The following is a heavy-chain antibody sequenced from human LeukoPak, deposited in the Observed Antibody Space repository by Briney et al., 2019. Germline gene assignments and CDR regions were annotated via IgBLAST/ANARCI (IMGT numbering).Heavy chain of an antibody. D-gene: IGHD6-13*01. V-gene: IGHV4-39*07. CDR2: VSYSGTT. J-gene: IGHJ6*02. CDR3: ARDLRWSDSSSQHYYGMDV. CDR1: GDSLNSTTYY. Sequence: SETLSLTCTVSGDSLNSTTYYWVWIRQPPGKGLEWIGSVSYSGTTYHNPSLKSRFTMSVDTSKNHFSLKLSSVTAADTAVYYCARDLRWSDSSSQHYYGMDVWGQGTTVTVSS.